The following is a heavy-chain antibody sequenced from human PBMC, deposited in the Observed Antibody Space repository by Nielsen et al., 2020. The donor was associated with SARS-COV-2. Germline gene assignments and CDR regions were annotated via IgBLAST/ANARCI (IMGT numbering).Heavy chain of an antibody. CDR1: GYTLTELS. D-gene: IGHD3-3*01. Sequence: ASVKVSCKVSGYTLTELSMHWVRQAPGKGLEWMGGFDPEDGETIYAQKFQGRVTMTEDTSTDTAYMELRSLRSDDTAVYYCATVRFLEWQGWFDPWGQGTLVTVSS. CDR2: FDPEDGET. J-gene: IGHJ5*02. V-gene: IGHV1-24*01. CDR3: ATVRFLEWQGWFDP.